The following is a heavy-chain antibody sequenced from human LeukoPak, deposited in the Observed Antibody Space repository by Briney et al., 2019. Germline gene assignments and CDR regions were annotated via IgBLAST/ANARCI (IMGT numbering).Heavy chain of an antibody. J-gene: IGHJ3*02. CDR2: ISSSSSAI. CDR1: GFTFSSYS. CDR3: ARDTEAFDI. Sequence: GGSLRLSCAASGFTFSSYSMNWVRQAPGKGLEWVSYISSSSSAIYYADSVKGRFTISRDNAKNSLYLQMNSLRAEDTAVYYCARDTEAFDIWGQGTMVTVSS. V-gene: IGHV3-48*04. D-gene: IGHD4-17*01.